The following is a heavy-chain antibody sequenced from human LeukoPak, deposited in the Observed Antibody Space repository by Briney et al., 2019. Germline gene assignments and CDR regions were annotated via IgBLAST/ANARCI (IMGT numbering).Heavy chain of an antibody. CDR3: ARESPATTVVTYDAFDI. CDR1: GFTFSSYE. J-gene: IGHJ3*02. Sequence: GGSLRLSCAASGFTFSSYEMNWVRQAPGKGLERVSYISNSGSTIYYADSVKGRFTISRDNAKNSLYLQMNSLRAEDTAVYYCARESPATTVVTYDAFDIWGQGTMVTVSS. V-gene: IGHV3-48*03. CDR2: ISNSGSTI. D-gene: IGHD4-23*01.